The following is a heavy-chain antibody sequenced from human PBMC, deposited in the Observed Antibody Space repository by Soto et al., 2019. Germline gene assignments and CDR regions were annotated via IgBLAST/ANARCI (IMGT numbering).Heavy chain of an antibody. CDR2: VYYRGRS. V-gene: IGHV4-39*01. D-gene: IGHD2-8*01. CDR1: GGSVSNSNYY. Sequence: SETLSLTCTVSGGSVSNSNYYWGWIRQSPGKGLEWIGSVYYRGRSYSKSSVKSRVTISVDTSKNQFSLNLNSVTASDTAVYFCVSQRTSVLTQAYFDYWGPGALVTVSS. J-gene: IGHJ4*02. CDR3: VSQRTSVLTQAYFDY.